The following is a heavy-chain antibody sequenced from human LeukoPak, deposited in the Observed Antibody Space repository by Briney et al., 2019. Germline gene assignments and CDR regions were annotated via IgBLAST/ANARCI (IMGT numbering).Heavy chain of an antibody. CDR1: GYSFTSYW. D-gene: IGHD3-9*01. CDR2: IYPGDSDT. J-gene: IGHJ4*02. Sequence: GESLKISCKGSGYSFTSYWIGWVRQMPGKGLEWMGIIYPGDSDTRYSPSFQGQVTISADKSISTAYLQWSSLKASDTAMYYCARRITDILTGYAYYFDYWGQGTLVTVSS. V-gene: IGHV5-51*01. CDR3: ARRITDILTGYAYYFDY.